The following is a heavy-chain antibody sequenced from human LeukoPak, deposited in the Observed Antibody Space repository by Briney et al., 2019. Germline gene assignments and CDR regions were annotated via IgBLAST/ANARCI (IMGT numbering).Heavy chain of an antibody. Sequence: GGSLRLSCAASGFPFNAYWMTWVCQAPGKGLEWVANIRQDGDTKYYVDSVEGRFTISRDNAKDSLYLQMNSLRAEDTAMYYCARSRGGGITVFGAPRPAFDPWGQGTLVTVSS. CDR3: ARSRGGGITVFGAPRPAFDP. J-gene: IGHJ5*02. CDR1: GFPFNAYW. V-gene: IGHV3-7*01. D-gene: IGHD3-3*01. CDR2: IRQDGDTK.